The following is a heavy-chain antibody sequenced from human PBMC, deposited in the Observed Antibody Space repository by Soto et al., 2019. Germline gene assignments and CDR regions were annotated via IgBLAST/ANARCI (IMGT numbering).Heavy chain of an antibody. CDR3: AKPVEWVKVGGFDP. Sequence: EVQLLESGGGLVQPGGSLRLSCAASGFTFSSYAMSWVRQAPGKGLEWVSAISGRGGSTYYADSVKGRFTISRDNSKNTLYLQMNGLRAEDTAVYYCAKPVEWVKVGGFDPWGQGTLVTVSS. CDR2: ISGRGGST. V-gene: IGHV3-23*01. CDR1: GFTFSSYA. J-gene: IGHJ5*02. D-gene: IGHD3-3*01.